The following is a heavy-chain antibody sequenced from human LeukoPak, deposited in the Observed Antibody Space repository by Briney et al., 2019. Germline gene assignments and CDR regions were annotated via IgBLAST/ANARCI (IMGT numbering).Heavy chain of an antibody. V-gene: IGHV4-59*08. CDR1: GGSISPYY. CDR2: IYYSGST. CDR3: ARAAETVPKGFDP. J-gene: IGHJ5*02. D-gene: IGHD4-11*01. Sequence: SETLSLTCTVSGGSISPYYWSWIRQPPGKGLEWIGYIYYSGSTNYSPSLKSRVTISVDTSKNQFSLKLSSVTAADTAVYYCARAAETVPKGFDPWGQGTLVTVSS.